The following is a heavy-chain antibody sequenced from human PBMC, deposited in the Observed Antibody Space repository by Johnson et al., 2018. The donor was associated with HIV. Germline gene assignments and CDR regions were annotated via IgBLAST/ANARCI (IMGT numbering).Heavy chain of an antibody. CDR3: ATIAAHGAAFDI. V-gene: IGHV3-30*03. Sequence: QVQLVESGGGVVQPGRSLRLSCAASGFTFSSYDMHWVRQAPGKGLEWVALISYDGSNKYHADSVKGRFTISRDNSKNTLYLQMNSLRPEDTAAYYCATIAAHGAAFDIWGQGTVVIVSS. D-gene: IGHD6-25*01. J-gene: IGHJ3*02. CDR1: GFTFSSYD. CDR2: ISYDGSNK.